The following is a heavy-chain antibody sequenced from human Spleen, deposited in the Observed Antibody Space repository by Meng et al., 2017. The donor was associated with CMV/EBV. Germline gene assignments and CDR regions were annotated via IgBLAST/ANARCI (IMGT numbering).Heavy chain of an antibody. CDR2: ISSSSSYI. D-gene: IGHD4-17*01. V-gene: IGHV3-21*01. CDR1: GFTFSTYA. J-gene: IGHJ6*02. CDR3: ARTIRELSDYYYGMDV. Sequence: GESLKISCAASGFTFSTYAMYWVRLAPGKGLEWVSSISSSSSYIYYANSVRGRITVSRDNAKNSLYLQMSSLRPEDTAVYYCARTIRELSDYYYGMDVWGQGTTVTVSS.